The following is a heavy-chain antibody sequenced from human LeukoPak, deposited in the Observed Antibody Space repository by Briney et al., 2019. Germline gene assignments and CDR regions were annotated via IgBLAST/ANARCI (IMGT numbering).Heavy chain of an antibody. V-gene: IGHV3-7*01. CDR1: GFTFSSYW. CDR3: ARDITMIVGTFFDY. Sequence: PGGSLRHSCAASGFTFSSYWMSWVRQAPGKGLEWVANIKQDGSEKYYVDSVKGRFTISRDNAKNSLYLQMNSLRAEDTAVYYCARDITMIVGTFFDYWGQGTLVTVSS. J-gene: IGHJ4*02. CDR2: IKQDGSEK. D-gene: IGHD3-22*01.